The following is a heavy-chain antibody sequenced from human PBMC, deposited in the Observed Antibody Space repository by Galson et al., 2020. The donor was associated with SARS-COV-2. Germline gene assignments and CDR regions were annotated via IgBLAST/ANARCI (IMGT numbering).Heavy chain of an antibody. J-gene: IGHJ5*02. CDR2: FDPEDGET. CDR1: GYTLTELS. Sequence: ASVKVSCKVSGYTLTELSMHWVRQAPGKGLEWMGGFDPEDGETIYAQKFQGRVTMTEDTSTDTAYMELSSLRSEDTAVYYCATTTPVDQTNWFDHWGKGTLVTVSS. CDR3: ATTTPVDQTNWFDH. V-gene: IGHV1-24*01.